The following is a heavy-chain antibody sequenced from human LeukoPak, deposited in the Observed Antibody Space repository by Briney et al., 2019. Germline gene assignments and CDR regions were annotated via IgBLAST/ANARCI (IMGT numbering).Heavy chain of an antibody. Sequence: SETLSLTCTVSGGSISSSSYYWGWIRQPPGKGLEWIGSIYYSGSTYYNPSLKSRVTISVDTSKNQFSLNLSSVTAADTAVYYCARLEITFGGVIAAWGQGTLVTVSS. J-gene: IGHJ5*02. CDR1: GGSISSSSYY. CDR2: IYYSGST. V-gene: IGHV4-39*01. D-gene: IGHD3-16*02. CDR3: ARLEITFGGVIAA.